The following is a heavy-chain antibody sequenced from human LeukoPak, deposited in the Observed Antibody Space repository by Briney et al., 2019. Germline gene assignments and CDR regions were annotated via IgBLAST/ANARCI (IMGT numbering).Heavy chain of an antibody. J-gene: IGHJ6*02. Sequence: LETLSLTCTVSGDSISSSYWSWIRQPPGKGLEWIGYIYYSETYYNPSLKSRVTISVDTSKSQFSLNLSSVTAADTAVYYCARTQGWGTVRTGYYYGMDVWGQGTTVTVSS. D-gene: IGHD4-11*01. CDR3: ARTQGWGTVRTGYYYGMDV. CDR1: GDSISSSY. V-gene: IGHV4-59*08. CDR2: IYYSET.